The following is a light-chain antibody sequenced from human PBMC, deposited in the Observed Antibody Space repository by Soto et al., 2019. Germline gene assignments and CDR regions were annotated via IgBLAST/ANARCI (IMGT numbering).Light chain of an antibody. V-gene: IGLV7-46*01. CDR2: DTT. J-gene: IGLJ1*01. CDR1: TGAVTNGHY. Sequence: QAVVTQEPSLTVSPGGTVTLTCVSSTGAVTNGHYPYWFQQKPGQAPRTLIYDTTNRHSWTPARFSGSLLGGKAALTLSGEQPEDEAEYYCLLSYNGPYVFGTGTKVTV. CDR3: LLSYNGPYV.